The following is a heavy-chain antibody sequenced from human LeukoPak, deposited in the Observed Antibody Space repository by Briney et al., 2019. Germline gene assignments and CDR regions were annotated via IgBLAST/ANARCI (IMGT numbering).Heavy chain of an antibody. CDR1: GGYISGYY. J-gene: IGHJ5*02. CDR2: IYYSGST. Sequence: AEPLSLTCTVSGGYISGYYWIWIRQPPGKGLEWIGSIYYSGSTNYNPSLKRRVTISVDTFKDQVSLDLSSVPAAATAVYSCARDLRAPPRSASLGSGISWFDPWGQGTLVTVSS. CDR3: ARDLRAPPRSASLGSGISWFDP. V-gene: IGHV4-59*01. D-gene: IGHD3-10*02.